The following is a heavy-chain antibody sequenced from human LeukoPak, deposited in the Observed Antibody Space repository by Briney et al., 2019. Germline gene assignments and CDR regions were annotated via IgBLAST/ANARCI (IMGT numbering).Heavy chain of an antibody. CDR2: IIPILGIA. J-gene: IGHJ4*02. D-gene: IGHD6-19*01. CDR1: GGTFSSYA. V-gene: IGHV1-69*04. CDR3: AREGDELKYSSRPFDY. Sequence: SVKVSCKASGGTFSSYAISWVRQAPGQGLEWMGRIIPILGIANYAQKFQGRVTITADKSTSTAYMELSSLRSEDTAVYYCAREGDELKYSSRPFDYWGQGTLVTVSS.